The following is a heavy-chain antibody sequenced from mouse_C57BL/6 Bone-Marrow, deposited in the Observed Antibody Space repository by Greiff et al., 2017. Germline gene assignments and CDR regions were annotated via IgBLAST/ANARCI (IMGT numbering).Heavy chain of an antibody. J-gene: IGHJ2*01. D-gene: IGHD2-4*01. CDR2: IYPRSGIT. V-gene: IGHV1-81*01. Sequence: QVQLQQSGAELARPGASVKLSCKASGYTFTSYGISWVKQRTGQGLEWIGEIYPRSGITYYNEKFKGKATLTADKSSSTAYMELRSLTSEDSAVYFCAREMITQYYFDYWGQGTTLTVSS. CDR1: GYTFTSYG. CDR3: AREMITQYYFDY.